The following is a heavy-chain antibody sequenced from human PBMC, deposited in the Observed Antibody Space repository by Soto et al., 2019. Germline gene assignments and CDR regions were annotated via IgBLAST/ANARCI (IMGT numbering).Heavy chain of an antibody. J-gene: IGHJ4*02. CDR1: GFSLSTNGVG. CDR3: AKKGGGDYILGY. V-gene: IGHV2-5*02. D-gene: IGHD4-17*01. Sequence: QITLKESGPPLVKPTQTLTLTCTFSGFSLSTNGVGVGWIRQPPGKALEWLALIYWDDSKHYSPSLNSRLTITKDTSRNLVVLTITDMDPVDTATYYCAKKGGGDYILGYWGQGTLVTVSS. CDR2: IYWDDSK.